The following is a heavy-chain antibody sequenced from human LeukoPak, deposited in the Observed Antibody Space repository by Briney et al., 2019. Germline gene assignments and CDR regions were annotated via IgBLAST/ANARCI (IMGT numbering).Heavy chain of an antibody. V-gene: IGHV3-30-3*01. Sequence: GGSLRLSCAASGFTFSSYAFHWVRQAPGKGLEWGALISDHESGSNEYYAASVKGRFTTSRDNSRKTLSLQMNTLRIEDTAVYYCARSRGYCGGEAQCDFTYWGQGTLVTVSS. CDR1: GFTFSSYA. CDR3: ARSRGYCGGEAQCDFTY. J-gene: IGHJ4*02. CDR2: ISDHESGSNE. D-gene: IGHD2-21*01.